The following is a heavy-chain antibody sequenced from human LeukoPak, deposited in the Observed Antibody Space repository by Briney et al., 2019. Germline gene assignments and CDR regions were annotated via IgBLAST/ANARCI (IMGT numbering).Heavy chain of an antibody. J-gene: IGHJ4*02. Sequence: PGGCLRLSCAASGSTVSSNDMSWVRQAPWKGLEWLSVIYSGGSTYYANSVKGRFTISRDNSKNTLYLQMNSLRAEDTAVYYCARASSGYVWYYWGQGTLVTVSS. D-gene: IGHD5-12*01. CDR1: GSTVSSND. V-gene: IGHV3-53*01. CDR2: IYSGGST. CDR3: ARASSGYVWYY.